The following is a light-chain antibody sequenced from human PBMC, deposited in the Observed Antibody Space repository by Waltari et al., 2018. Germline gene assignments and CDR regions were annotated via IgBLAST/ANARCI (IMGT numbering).Light chain of an antibody. Sequence: DIAMTQSPLFLPVTPGEPASISCRSSQSLLHRDGYNYLDWYLQKPGQSPHLLIHWGSTRASGVPDRFSGSGSGTDFTLEISRVEADDVGIYYCMQALHTPFTFGPGTTVDFK. V-gene: IGKV2-28*01. J-gene: IGKJ3*01. CDR1: QSLLHRDGYNY. CDR2: WGS. CDR3: MQALHTPFT.